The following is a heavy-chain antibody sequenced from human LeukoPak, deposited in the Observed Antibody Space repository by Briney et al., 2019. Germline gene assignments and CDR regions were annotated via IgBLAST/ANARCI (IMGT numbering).Heavy chain of an antibody. D-gene: IGHD4-17*01. V-gene: IGHV1-2*02. CDR3: ARDQDDYGDYFFDY. CDR1: GYTFTGYY. CDR2: INPNSGDT. Sequence: ASVKVSCKASGYTFTGYYINWVRQAPGQGLEWMGWINPNSGDTNSAQKFQGRVTMTRDTSISTAYMELSRLRSDDTAVYYCARDQDDYGDYFFDYWGQGTLVTVSS. J-gene: IGHJ4*02.